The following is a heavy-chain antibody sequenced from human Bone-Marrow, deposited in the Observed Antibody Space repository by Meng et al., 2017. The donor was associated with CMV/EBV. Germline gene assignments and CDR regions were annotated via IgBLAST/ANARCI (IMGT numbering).Heavy chain of an antibody. CDR3: AHGRPSGYDFWSGYYRSQNWFDP. CDR2: IYWNDDK. CDR1: GFSLSTSGVG. Sequence: SGPTLVKPTQTVTLTCTFSGFSLSTSGVGVGWIRQPPGKALEWLALIYWNDDKRYSPSLKSRLTITKDTSKNQVVLTMTNMDPVDTATYYCAHGRPSGYDFWSGYYRSQNWFDPWGQGTPVTVSS. D-gene: IGHD3-3*01. V-gene: IGHV2-5*01. J-gene: IGHJ5*02.